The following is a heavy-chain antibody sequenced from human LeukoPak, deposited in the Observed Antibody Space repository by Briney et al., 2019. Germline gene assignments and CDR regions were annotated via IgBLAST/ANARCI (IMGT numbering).Heavy chain of an antibody. Sequence: ASVKVSCKASGYTFTSYYMHWVRQAPGQGLEWMGIINPSGGSTSYAQKFQGRVTMTRDTSTSTVYMELSSLRSEDTAVYYCARDHTIAVAGTRARASLGYWGQGTLVTVSP. V-gene: IGHV1-46*01. D-gene: IGHD6-19*01. CDR3: ARDHTIAVAGTRARASLGY. J-gene: IGHJ4*02. CDR1: GYTFTSYY. CDR2: INPSGGST.